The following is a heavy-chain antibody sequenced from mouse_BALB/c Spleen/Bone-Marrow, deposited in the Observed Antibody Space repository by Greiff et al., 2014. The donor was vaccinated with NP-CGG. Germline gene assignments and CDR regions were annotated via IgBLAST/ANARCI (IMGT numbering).Heavy chain of an antibody. J-gene: IGHJ3*01. Sequence: DVMLVESGPDLVKPSQSLSLTCTVTGYSITSGYGWHWIRQFPGNKLEWMGYIHYSGSTNYNPSLKRRISITRDTSKNQFFLQLNSVTTEDTATYYCARGARTTARFAYWGQGTLVTVSA. CDR1: GYSITSGYG. CDR3: ARGARTTARFAY. CDR2: IHYSGST. V-gene: IGHV3-1*02. D-gene: IGHD1-2*01.